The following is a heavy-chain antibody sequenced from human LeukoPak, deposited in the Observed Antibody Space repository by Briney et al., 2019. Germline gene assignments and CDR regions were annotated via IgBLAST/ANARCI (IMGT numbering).Heavy chain of an antibody. CDR1: GFTFSIYT. CDR3: ARGPSGYHNT. CDR2: ISYDGSNK. D-gene: IGHD5-12*01. Sequence: GRSLRLSCAASGFTFSIYTIHWVRQAPGKGLEWVALISYDGSNKYYGDSVKGRFTISRDNSKNTLYLQMNSLRAEDTAVYYCARGPSGYHNTGGQGTLVTVSS. V-gene: IGHV3-30*14. J-gene: IGHJ4*02.